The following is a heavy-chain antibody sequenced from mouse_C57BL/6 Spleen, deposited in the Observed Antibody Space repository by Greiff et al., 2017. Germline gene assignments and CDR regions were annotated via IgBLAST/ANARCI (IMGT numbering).Heavy chain of an antibody. CDR2: INPGSGGT. Sequence: QVQLQQSGAELVRPGTSVKVSCKACGYAFTNYLIEWVKQRPGQGLEWIGVINPGSGGTNYNEKFKGKATLTADKSSSTAYMQLSSLTSEDSAVYFCARGGSSYVDYAMDYWGQGTSVTVSS. V-gene: IGHV1-54*01. CDR1: GYAFTNYL. CDR3: ARGGSSYVDYAMDY. J-gene: IGHJ4*01. D-gene: IGHD1-1*01.